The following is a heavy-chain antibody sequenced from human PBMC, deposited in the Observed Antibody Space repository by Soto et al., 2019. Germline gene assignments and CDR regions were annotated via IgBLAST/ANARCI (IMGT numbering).Heavy chain of an antibody. CDR3: ARGVGIEWELQFDY. V-gene: IGHV4-59*01. J-gene: IGHJ4*02. CDR2: IYYSGST. Sequence: PSQTLSLTCTVPVGSFSSYYWSCIRQPPGKGLEWIGYIYYSGSTNYNPSLKSRVTISVDTSKNQFSLKLSSVTAADTAVYYCARGVGIEWELQFDYWGQGTLVTVSS. CDR1: VGSFSSYY. D-gene: IGHD1-26*01.